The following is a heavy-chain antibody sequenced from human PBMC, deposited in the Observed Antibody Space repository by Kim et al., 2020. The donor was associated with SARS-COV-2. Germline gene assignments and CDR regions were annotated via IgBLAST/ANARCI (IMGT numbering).Heavy chain of an antibody. CDR2: IWYDGSNK. J-gene: IGHJ4*02. D-gene: IGHD2-8*01. V-gene: IGHV3-33*01. CDR3: ARDFCTNGVCYTYGY. Sequence: GGSLRLSCAASGFTFSSYGMHWVRQAPGKGLEWVAVIWYDGSNKYYADSVKGRFTISRDNSKNTLYLQMNSLRAEDTAVYYCARDFCTNGVCYTYGYWGQGTLVTVSS. CDR1: GFTFSSYG.